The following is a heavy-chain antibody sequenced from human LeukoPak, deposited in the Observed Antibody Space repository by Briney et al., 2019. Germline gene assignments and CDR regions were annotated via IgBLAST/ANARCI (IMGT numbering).Heavy chain of an antibody. CDR3: ARDYGDYSRYYFDY. D-gene: IGHD4-17*01. CDR2: INSDGSST. CDR1: GFTFSSYW. J-gene: IGHJ4*02. V-gene: IGHV3-74*01. Sequence: PGGSLRLSCAASGFTFSSYWMHWVRQAPGKGLVWVSRINSDGSSTSYADSVKGQFTISRDNAKNTLYLQMNSLRAEDTAVYYCARDYGDYSRYYFDYWGQGTLVTVSS.